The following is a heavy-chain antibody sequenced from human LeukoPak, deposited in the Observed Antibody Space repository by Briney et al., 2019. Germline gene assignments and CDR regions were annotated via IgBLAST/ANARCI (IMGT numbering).Heavy chain of an antibody. CDR2: ISGSGGST. J-gene: IGHJ3*02. CDR1: GFTFSSYA. V-gene: IGHV3-23*01. D-gene: IGHD2-2*01. Sequence: GGSLRLSCAASGFTFSSYAMSWVRQAPGKGLEWVSAISGSGGSTYCADSVKGRFTISRDNSKNTLYLQMNSLRAEDTAVYYCARAPYCSSTSCYLFAFDIWGQGTMVTVSS. CDR3: ARAPYCSSTSCYLFAFDI.